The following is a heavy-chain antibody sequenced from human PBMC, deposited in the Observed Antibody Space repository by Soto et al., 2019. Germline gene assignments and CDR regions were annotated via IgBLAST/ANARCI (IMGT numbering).Heavy chain of an antibody. CDR3: ARERTRGFDP. V-gene: IGHV1-8*01. J-gene: IGHJ5*02. CDR2: MNPNSGNT. Sequence: QVHLVQSGAEVRKPGASVKVSCKASGYTFTSYDINWVRQATGQELEWMGWMNPNSGNTAYAQKFQGRVTMTRNTSISTSHIDLRSLRYEDTAMYFCARERTRGFDPWGQGTLVTVPS. CDR1: GYTFTSYD.